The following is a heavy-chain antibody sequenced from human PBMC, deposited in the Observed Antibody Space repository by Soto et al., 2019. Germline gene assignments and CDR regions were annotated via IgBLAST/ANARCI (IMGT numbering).Heavy chain of an antibody. CDR2: IGGTSGST. Sequence: GGSLRLSCAASGFTFSNFVMSWVRRAPGKGLEWVSAIGGTSGSTYYADSVKGRFTISRDNSKNTLSLQMNSLRAEDTAVYYFAKRRGDGYFDFWGRGTLVTVS. D-gene: IGHD7-27*01. J-gene: IGHJ2*01. CDR1: GFTFSNFV. CDR3: AKRRGDGYFDF. V-gene: IGHV3-23*01.